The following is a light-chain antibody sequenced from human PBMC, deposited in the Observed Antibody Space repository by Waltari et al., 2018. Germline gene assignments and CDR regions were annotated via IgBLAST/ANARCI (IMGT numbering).Light chain of an antibody. J-gene: IGLJ2*01. CDR3: SSYAGSIVVI. CDR1: SRAVGVYNF. CDR2: EVY. Sequence: QSALTQPPSASGSPGQSVTISCTGTSRAVGVYNFVSWYQQHPGKAPHLLIYEVYKRPGGVPARFAGSKSGNTASLTGSGLQTEDEADYFCSSYAGSIVVIFGGGTKLTVL. V-gene: IGLV2-8*01.